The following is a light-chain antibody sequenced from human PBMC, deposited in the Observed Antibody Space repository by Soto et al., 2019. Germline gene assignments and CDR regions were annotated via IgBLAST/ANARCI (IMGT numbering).Light chain of an antibody. CDR3: QQLNSYPLT. Sequence: DIQMTQPRPSLSASVGDSVTITCRTSQSISTYLNWYQQKPGKAPKLLIYAASSLQSGVPSRFSGSGSGTDFTLTISSLQPEDFATYYCQQLNSYPLTFGGGTKVDIK. CDR2: AAS. J-gene: IGKJ4*01. V-gene: IGKV1-39*01. CDR1: QSISTY.